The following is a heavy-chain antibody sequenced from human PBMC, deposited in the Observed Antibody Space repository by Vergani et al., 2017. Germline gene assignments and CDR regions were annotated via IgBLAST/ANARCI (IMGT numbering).Heavy chain of an antibody. CDR1: GYTFTSYG. D-gene: IGHD1-20*01. Sequence: QVQLVQSGAEVKKPGASVKVSCKASGYTFTSYGISWVRPAPGQGLEWMGWISAYNGNTNYAQKLQGRVTMTTDTSTSTAYMELRSLRSDDTAVYYCARGYEVTGTPAPFNWFDPWGQGTLVTVSS. CDR3: ARGYEVTGTPAPFNWFDP. V-gene: IGHV1-18*01. CDR2: ISAYNGNT. J-gene: IGHJ5*02.